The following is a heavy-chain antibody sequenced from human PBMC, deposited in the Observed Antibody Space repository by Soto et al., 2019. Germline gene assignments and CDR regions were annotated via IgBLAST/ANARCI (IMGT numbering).Heavy chain of an antibody. CDR3: VSGYPWVGFDY. CDR1: GYTFTSYY. V-gene: IGHV1-46*01. Sequence: GASVKVSSKASGYTFTSYYVHGVREAPGQGLEWMGIINPSGGSTSYAQKFQGRVTMTRDTSTSTVYMELSSLRSEDTAVYICVSGYPWVGFDYWGQGTLVTVSS. J-gene: IGHJ4*02. CDR2: INPSGGST. D-gene: IGHD5-18*01.